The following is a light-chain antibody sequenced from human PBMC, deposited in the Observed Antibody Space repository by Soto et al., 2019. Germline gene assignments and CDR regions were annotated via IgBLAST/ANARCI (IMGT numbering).Light chain of an antibody. CDR2: KAS. CDR1: QRISSW. CDR3: QLSNSYLDT. J-gene: IGKJ4*02. Sequence: SAVAVSVTVGDRVTITCRASQRISSWLAWYQQKPGKAPKLLIYKASSLESGVPSRFSGSGSGTEFTLTISSLQPEDCAPYYCQLSNSYLDTFGEGTKVDI. V-gene: IGKV1-5*03.